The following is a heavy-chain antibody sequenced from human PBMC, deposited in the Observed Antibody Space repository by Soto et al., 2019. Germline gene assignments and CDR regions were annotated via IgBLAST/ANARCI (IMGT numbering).Heavy chain of an antibody. CDR3: ARSGAMRVLDY. CDR1: GGSISSYY. J-gene: IGHJ4*02. CDR2: IYYSGST. Sequence: QVQLQESGPGLVKPSETLSLTCTVSGGSISSYYWSWIRQPPGKGLEWIGYIYYSGSTNYNPPLKSRVTISVDTSKNQFSLKLSSVTAADTAVYYCARSGAMRVLDYWGQGTLVTVSS. D-gene: IGHD3-22*01. V-gene: IGHV4-59*01.